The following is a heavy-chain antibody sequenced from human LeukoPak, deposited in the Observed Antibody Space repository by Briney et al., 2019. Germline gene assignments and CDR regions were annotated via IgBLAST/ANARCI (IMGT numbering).Heavy chain of an antibody. CDR2: VSAYIGNT. D-gene: IGHD3-22*01. V-gene: IGHV1-18*01. Sequence: ASVKVSCKTSGYTFATYDITWVRQAPGQGLEWMGWVSAYIGNTFYAQNLQDRVTMTTDASTSTAYMELRNLESDDTAVYYCARASPRADYYDSSGYYKPHDALDIWGQGTMVTVSS. CDR3: ARASPRADYYDSSGYYKPHDALDI. J-gene: IGHJ3*02. CDR1: GYTFATYD.